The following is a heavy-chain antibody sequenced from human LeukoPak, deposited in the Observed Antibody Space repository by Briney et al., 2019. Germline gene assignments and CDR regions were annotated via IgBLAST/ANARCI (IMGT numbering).Heavy chain of an antibody. CDR1: GFTFSSYW. J-gene: IGHJ4*02. D-gene: IGHD6-6*01. V-gene: IGHV3-7*01. Sequence: GGSPRLSCAASGFTFSSYWMSWVRQAPGKGLEWVANMKEDGGEKYYVDSVKGRFTISRDNVKNSLYLQMNSLRAEDTAVYYCARGVYEFDYWGQGTLVTVSS. CDR3: ARGVYEFDY. CDR2: MKEDGGEK.